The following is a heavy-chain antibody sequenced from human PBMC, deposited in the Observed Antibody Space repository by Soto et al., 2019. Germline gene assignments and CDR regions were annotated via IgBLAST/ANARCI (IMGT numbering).Heavy chain of an antibody. CDR3: AKPLEEWELLLFKYYYGMXV. CDR2: ISGSGGST. J-gene: IGHJ6*02. Sequence: GSLRLSCAASGFIFMNYAMSWVRQAPGKGLEWVSAISGSGGSTHYADSVKGQFTISRDNSKKTLFLQMNSLRAEDTAVYYCAKPLEEWELLLFKYYYGMXVWGQGTTVXVSS. V-gene: IGHV3-23*01. D-gene: IGHD1-26*01. CDR1: GFIFMNYA.